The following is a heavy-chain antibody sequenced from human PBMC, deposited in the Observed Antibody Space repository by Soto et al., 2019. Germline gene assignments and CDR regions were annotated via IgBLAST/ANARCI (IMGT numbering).Heavy chain of an antibody. CDR2: INHSGST. V-gene: IGHV4-34*01. CDR1: GGSFRGYY. D-gene: IGHD5-12*01. Sequence: SETLSLTCAVYGGSFRGYYWSWIRQPPGKGLEWIGEINHSGSTNYNPSLKSRVTISVDTSKTQFSLKLSSVTAADTAVYYCARSKRRDGYNFKTGDIDIWGQGTMVPVSS. CDR3: ARSKRRDGYNFKTGDIDI. J-gene: IGHJ3*02.